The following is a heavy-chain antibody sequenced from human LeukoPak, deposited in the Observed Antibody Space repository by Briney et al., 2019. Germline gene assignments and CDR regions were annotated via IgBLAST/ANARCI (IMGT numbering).Heavy chain of an antibody. CDR1: GFTFTNYA. CDR2: ISGSNGST. J-gene: IGHJ4*02. Sequence: PGGSLRLSCAASGFTFTNYAMSWVRQAPGKGLEWVSAISGSNGSTYFADSVKGRFTISRDKSKSTLYLQMNSLRAEDTAVYYCARLPDDWGQGTLVTVSS. D-gene: IGHD5/OR15-5a*01. CDR3: ARLPDD. V-gene: IGHV3-23*01.